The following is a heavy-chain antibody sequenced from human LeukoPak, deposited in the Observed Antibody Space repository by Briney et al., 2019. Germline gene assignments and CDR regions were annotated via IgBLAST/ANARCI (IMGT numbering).Heavy chain of an antibody. V-gene: IGHV1-18*01. D-gene: IGHD4-17*01. CDR1: GYTFTNYG. CDR2: ISPYNGNT. J-gene: IGHJ4*02. Sequence: ASVKVSCKASGYTFTNYGITWVRQAPGQGLEWMGWISPYNGNTNYAQKFQGRVTLTTDTSTSTAYIDLRSLRSDDTAVYYCATEGGWQPTDYGDSVYWGQGTLATVSS. CDR3: ATEGGWQPTDYGDSVY.